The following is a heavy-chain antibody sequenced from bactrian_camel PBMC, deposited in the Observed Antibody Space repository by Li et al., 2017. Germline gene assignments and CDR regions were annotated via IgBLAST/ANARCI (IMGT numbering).Heavy chain of an antibody. CDR1: AYTPANVR. Sequence: HVQLVESGGGSVQAGGSLRLSCAFDAYTPANVRMAWFRQAPGKERERVVIIGPHGATTYDDSVEGRFTITNDIGKNTLFLQMNALEPEDSAVYYCAAAPLSGLCSSWHAVYDYWGQGTQVTVS. CDR3: AAAPLSGLCSSWHAVYDY. D-gene: IGHD6*01. V-gene: IGHV3S55*01. J-gene: IGHJ4*01. CDR2: IGPHGAT.